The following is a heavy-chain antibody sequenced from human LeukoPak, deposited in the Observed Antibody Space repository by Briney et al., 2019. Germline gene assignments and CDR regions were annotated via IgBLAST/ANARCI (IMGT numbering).Heavy chain of an antibody. V-gene: IGHV1-69*01. CDR2: IIPIFGTA. CDR3: APQIIMMVGAPSPDYYYYGRDV. D-gene: IGHD3-22*01. J-gene: IGHJ6*02. Sequence: ASVKVSCKASGGTFSSYAISWVRQAPGQGLEWMGGIIPIFGTANYAQKFQGRVTITADESTSTAYMELSSLRSEDTAVYYCAPQIIMMVGAPSPDYYYYGRDVGGQGTTVTVSS. CDR1: GGTFSSYA.